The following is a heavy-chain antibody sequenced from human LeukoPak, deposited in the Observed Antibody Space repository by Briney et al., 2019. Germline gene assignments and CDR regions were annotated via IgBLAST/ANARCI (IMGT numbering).Heavy chain of an antibody. J-gene: IGHJ4*02. Sequence: GGSLRLSCAASGFTVSGNYMSWVRQAPGKGPEWVSVIYTSGNTYYADPVKGRFTISRDTSKNTLSLQMNGLRAEDTAFYYCARMVYYYDSSGYNYYFHKWGQGTLVTVSS. D-gene: IGHD3-22*01. CDR2: IYTSGNT. CDR3: ARMVYYYDSSGYNYYFHK. V-gene: IGHV3-66*01. CDR1: GFTVSGNY.